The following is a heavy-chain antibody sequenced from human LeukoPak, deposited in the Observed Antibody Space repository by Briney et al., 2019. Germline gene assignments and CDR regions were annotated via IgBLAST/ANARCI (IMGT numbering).Heavy chain of an antibody. V-gene: IGHV3-30*03. Sequence: GRSLRLSCAASGFTFSSYGMHWVRQAPGKGLEWVAVISYDGSNKYYADSVKGRFTISRDNSKNTLYLQMNSLRAEDTAVYYCTAGGSTAMVIDYWGQGTLVTVSS. J-gene: IGHJ4*02. CDR3: TAGGSTAMVIDY. CDR2: ISYDGSNK. D-gene: IGHD5-18*01. CDR1: GFTFSSYG.